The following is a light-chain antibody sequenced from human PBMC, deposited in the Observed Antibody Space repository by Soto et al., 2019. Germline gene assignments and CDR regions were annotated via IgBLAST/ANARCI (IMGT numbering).Light chain of an antibody. CDR3: SSYTTRSTRV. CDR2: EVS. CDR1: SSDVGGYKF. V-gene: IGLV2-14*01. Sequence: QSALTQPASVSGSPGQSITISCTGTSSDVGGYKFVSWYQQHPGKAPKLMIYEVSNRPSGVSNRFSGSKSGNTASLTISGLQAEDEADYYCSSYTTRSTRVLGGGTKLTVL. J-gene: IGLJ3*02.